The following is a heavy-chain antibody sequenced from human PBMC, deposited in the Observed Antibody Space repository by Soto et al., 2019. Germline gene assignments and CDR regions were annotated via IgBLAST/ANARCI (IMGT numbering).Heavy chain of an antibody. CDR1: GGTFSSYA. Sequence: QVQLVQSGAEVKKPGSSVKVSCKASGGTFSSYAISWFRQAPGQGREWMGGIIPICGTANYAQKFQGRVTITADEYTSSAYMGLRSLRSEDTAVYYCASLYCSGGSCYSSRPRGAFDIWGQGTMVTVSS. V-gene: IGHV1-69*01. CDR2: IIPICGTA. D-gene: IGHD2-15*01. CDR3: ASLYCSGGSCYSSRPRGAFDI. J-gene: IGHJ3*02.